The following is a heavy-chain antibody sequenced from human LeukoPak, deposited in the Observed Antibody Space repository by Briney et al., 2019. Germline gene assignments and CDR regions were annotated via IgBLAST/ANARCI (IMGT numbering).Heavy chain of an antibody. CDR1: GHTFTSYY. Sequence: ASVKVSCKASGHTFTSYYMHWVRQAPGQGLAWMGIINPSGGSTSYAQKFQGRVTMTRDTSTSTVYMELSSLRSEDTAVYYCASSGGYNHPFDYWGQGTLVTVSS. V-gene: IGHV1-46*03. CDR2: INPSGGST. CDR3: ASSGGYNHPFDY. J-gene: IGHJ4*02. D-gene: IGHD5-12*01.